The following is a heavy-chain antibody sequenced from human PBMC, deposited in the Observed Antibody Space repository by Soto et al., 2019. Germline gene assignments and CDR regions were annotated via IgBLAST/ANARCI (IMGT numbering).Heavy chain of an antibody. V-gene: IGHV4-39*01. CDR2: ISYSGST. CDR1: GVSISSHGYF. CDR3: MNYNSGWKY. D-gene: IGHD5-12*01. J-gene: IGHJ4*02. Sequence: QLQLQESGPGLVQPSETLSLTCTVSGVSISSHGYFWGWIRQPPGKGLEWIGMISYSGSTYYSPYLKSRVTISADTSKNQLSLRLSSVTAADTAVFHCMNYNSGWKYWGQGTVVTVSS.